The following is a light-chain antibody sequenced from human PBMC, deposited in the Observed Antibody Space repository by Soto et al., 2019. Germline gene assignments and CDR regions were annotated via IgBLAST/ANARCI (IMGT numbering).Light chain of an antibody. J-gene: IGKJ1*01. CDR2: DAS. V-gene: IGKV1-5*01. Sequence: DIQMTQSPSTLSASVGDRVTITCRASQSISYRLAWYQQKPGEAPKLLIYDASNLESGVPSTFSGSGSGTEFTLTITSLQPDDFATYYCQQYNSYSWTFGHGTKVEIK. CDR1: QSISYR. CDR3: QQYNSYSWT.